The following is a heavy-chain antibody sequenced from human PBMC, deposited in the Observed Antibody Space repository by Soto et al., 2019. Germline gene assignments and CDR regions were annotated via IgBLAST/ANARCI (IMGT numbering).Heavy chain of an antibody. D-gene: IGHD6-19*01. CDR3: VRSFGWYAIDY. CDR2: ISHIGSV. CDR1: GVSISSNYY. Sequence: QVLLQESGPGLVQPSGTLSLSCAVSGVSISSNYYWGWVRQSPGKWLEWLGDISHIGSVNYSPALMSLVTISMDRSENQLSLKLNSVTAADTYVYYCVRSFGWYAIDYGGQGTLVIVSS. V-gene: IGHV4-4*02. J-gene: IGHJ4*02.